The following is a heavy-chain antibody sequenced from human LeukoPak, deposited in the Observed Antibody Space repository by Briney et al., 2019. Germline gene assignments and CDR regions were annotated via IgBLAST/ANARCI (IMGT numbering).Heavy chain of an antibody. Sequence: GGSLRLSCAASGFIVSDYNMNWVRQAPGKGLEWVSYISSSSSTIYYADSVKGRFTISRDNAKNSLYLQMNSLRAEDTAVYYCARDYGGSSPFDYWGQGTPVTVSS. V-gene: IGHV3-48*01. CDR2: ISSSSSTI. CDR1: GFIVSDYN. D-gene: IGHD4-23*01. J-gene: IGHJ4*02. CDR3: ARDYGGSSPFDY.